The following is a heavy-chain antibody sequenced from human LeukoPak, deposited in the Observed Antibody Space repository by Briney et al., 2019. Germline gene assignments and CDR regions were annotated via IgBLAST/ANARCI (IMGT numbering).Heavy chain of an antibody. V-gene: IGHV1-2*02. D-gene: IGHD3-16*01. CDR2: INPNSGGT. CDR1: GYTFTGYY. J-gene: IGHJ5*02. Sequence: GASVKVSCKASGYTFTGYYMHWVRQAPGQGLEWMGWINPNSGGTNYAQKFQGRVTMTRDTSISTAYMELSRLRSDDTAVYYCARDYVLDFPAVGFDPWGQGTLVTVSS. CDR3: ARDYVLDFPAVGFDP.